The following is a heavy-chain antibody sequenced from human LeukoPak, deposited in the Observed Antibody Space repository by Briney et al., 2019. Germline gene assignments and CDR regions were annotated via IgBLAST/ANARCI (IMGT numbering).Heavy chain of an antibody. CDR1: GGSISSGDYY. D-gene: IGHD7-27*01. CDR3: AREPMGTDAFDI. J-gene: IGHJ3*02. CDR2: IYYSGST. V-gene: IGHV4-30-4*01. Sequence: SQTLSLTCTVSGGSISSGDYYWSWIRQPPGKGLEWIGYIYYSGSTYYNPSLKSRVTISVDTSKNQFSLKLSSVTAADTAVYYCAREPMGTDAFDIWGQGTMVTVSS.